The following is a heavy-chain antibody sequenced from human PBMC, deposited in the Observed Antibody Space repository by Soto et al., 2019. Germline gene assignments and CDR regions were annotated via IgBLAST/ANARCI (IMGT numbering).Heavy chain of an antibody. D-gene: IGHD3-10*01. CDR1: GGSIRSSNL. J-gene: IGHJ4*02. CDR2: IFHSGST. Sequence: SETLSLTCAVSGGSIRSSNLCSLVRQPPGKGLEWIGEIFHSGSTNYNPSLKSRVTISVDKSKNQFSLKLSSVTAADTAVYYCARRDTMVRGVMTDFDDWGQGTLVTVS. V-gene: IGHV4-4*02. CDR3: ARRDTMVRGVMTDFDD.